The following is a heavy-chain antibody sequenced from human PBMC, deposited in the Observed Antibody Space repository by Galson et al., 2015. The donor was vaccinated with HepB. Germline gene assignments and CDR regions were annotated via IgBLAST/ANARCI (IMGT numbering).Heavy chain of an antibody. D-gene: IGHD2/OR15-2a*01. CDR3: ASNRPLLDY. J-gene: IGHJ4*02. CDR1: GFTFSIYS. V-gene: IGHV3-48*04. CDR2: ISSGSSTI. Sequence: SLRLSCAASGFTFSIYSMNWVRQAPGKGLEWVSYISSGSSTIYYADSVKGRFTISRDNAKNSLYLQMNSLRVEDTAVYYCASNRPLLDYWGQGTLVTVSS.